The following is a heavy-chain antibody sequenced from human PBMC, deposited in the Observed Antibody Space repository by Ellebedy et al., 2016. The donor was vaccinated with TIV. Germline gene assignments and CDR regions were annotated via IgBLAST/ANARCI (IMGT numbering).Heavy chain of an antibody. V-gene: IGHV4-4*07. CDR3: ARRGYFDL. CDR1: GGSISSYY. CDR2: IYSTGST. J-gene: IGHJ2*01. Sequence: MPSETLSLTCTVSGGSISSYYWSWFRQPAGRGLEWIGRIYSTGSTNYNPSLKSRVTMSVDRSKNQFSLKVNSVIAADTAMYYCARRGYFDLWGRGTPVTVSS.